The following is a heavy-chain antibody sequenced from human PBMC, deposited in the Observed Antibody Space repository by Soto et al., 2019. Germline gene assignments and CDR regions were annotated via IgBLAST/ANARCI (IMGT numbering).Heavy chain of an antibody. V-gene: IGHV3-33*01. CDR2: IWSDGSNQ. D-gene: IGHD2-2*01. J-gene: IGHJ4*02. CDR3: ASRSPALDY. CDR1: GFSFSSYG. Sequence: QVQLVESGGGVAQPGRSLRLSCAASGFSFSSYGMHWVRQAPGKGLEWVAVIWSDGSNQYYADSVKGRFTISRDNSKNTLYLQMNSLRAEDTAVYYCASRSPALDYWGQGILVTVSS.